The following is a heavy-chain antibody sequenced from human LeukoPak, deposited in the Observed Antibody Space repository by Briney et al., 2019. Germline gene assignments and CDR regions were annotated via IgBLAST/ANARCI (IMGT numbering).Heavy chain of an antibody. Sequence: SDTLSLTCTVAGGSISSDSWWCIRQPRGGGVEWSGYIYYSGSTDYTPSLKSRVTISVDTSKNQYSLKLSSVTAAYTAVYYGASYSPTLSFDYWGQGTLVTLSS. CDR1: GGSISSDS. J-gene: IGHJ4*02. D-gene: IGHD5-18*01. V-gene: IGHV4-59*07. CDR2: IYYSGST. CDR3: ASYSPTLSFDY.